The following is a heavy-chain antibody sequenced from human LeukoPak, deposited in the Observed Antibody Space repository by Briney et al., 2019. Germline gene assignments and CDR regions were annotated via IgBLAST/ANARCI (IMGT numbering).Heavy chain of an antibody. V-gene: IGHV3-21*01. D-gene: IGHD7-27*01. CDR2: ISSGSSYI. Sequence: GGSLRLSCEASGFTFSNYNMNWVRQAPGKGLEWVSSISSGSSYIYYADSVKGRFTISRDNAKNSLYLQMTSLRAEDTAVYYCARGTNWGGNDAFDIWGQGTMVTVSS. J-gene: IGHJ3*02. CDR3: ARGTNWGGNDAFDI. CDR1: GFTFSNYN.